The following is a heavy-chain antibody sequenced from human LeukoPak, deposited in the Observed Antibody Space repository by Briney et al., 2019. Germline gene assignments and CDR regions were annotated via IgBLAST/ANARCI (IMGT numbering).Heavy chain of an antibody. J-gene: IGHJ4*02. CDR1: GGSISSSSYY. Sequence: PSETLSLTCTVSGGSISSSSYYWGWIRQPPGKGLEWIGSIYYSGSTNYNPSLKSRVTISVDTSKNQFSLKLSSVTAADTAVYYCARGRGATGYRGLTDYWGQGTLVTVSS. V-gene: IGHV4-39*07. CDR2: IYYSGST. CDR3: ARGRGATGYRGLTDY. D-gene: IGHD1-26*01.